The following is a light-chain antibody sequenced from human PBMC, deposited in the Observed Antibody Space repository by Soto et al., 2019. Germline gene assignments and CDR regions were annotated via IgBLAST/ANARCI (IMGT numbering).Light chain of an antibody. J-gene: IGKJ1*01. CDR1: QSVSIH. CDR3: KQYDNWPPWT. V-gene: IGKV3-15*01. CDR2: GAS. Sequence: IVMTQSPATLSVSPGDRATLSCRASQSVSIHLAWYQQKPGQAPRLLIFGASTRATGVPARFSGSGSGTEFTLTISSLQSEDFAVYYCKQYDNWPPWTFGQGTKVEIK.